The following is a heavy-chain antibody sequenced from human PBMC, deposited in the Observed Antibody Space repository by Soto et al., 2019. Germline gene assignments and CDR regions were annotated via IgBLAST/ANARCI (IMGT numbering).Heavy chain of an antibody. D-gene: IGHD5-12*01. Sequence: QVQLQESGPGLVKPSQTLSLTCTVSGGSISSGGYYWSWIRQQPGKGLEWIGYIYYSGSNYYNPSLKSRVTISVDTSKNQFSLKLNSVTAAGTAVYYCATDSIRDGYNLGVYWGQGTLVTVAS. CDR2: IYYSGSN. CDR1: GGSISSGGYY. CDR3: ATDSIRDGYNLGVY. V-gene: IGHV4-31*03. J-gene: IGHJ4*02.